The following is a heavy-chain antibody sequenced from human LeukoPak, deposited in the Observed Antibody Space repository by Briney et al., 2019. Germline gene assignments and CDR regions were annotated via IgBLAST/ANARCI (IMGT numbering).Heavy chain of an antibody. V-gene: IGHV1-69*04. D-gene: IGHD2-2*01. CDR1: GGTFSSYT. CDR3: ARDHGIVVVPAAISLAA. J-gene: IGHJ4*02. Sequence: ASVKVSCKASGGTFSSYTISWVRQAPGQGLGWVGRIIPILGIANYAQKFQGRVTITADKSTSTAYMEMSSLRSEDTAVYYCARDHGIVVVPAAISLAAWGQGTLVTVSS. CDR2: IIPILGIA.